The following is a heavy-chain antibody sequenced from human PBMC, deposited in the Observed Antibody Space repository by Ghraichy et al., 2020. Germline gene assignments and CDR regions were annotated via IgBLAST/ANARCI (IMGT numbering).Heavy chain of an antibody. D-gene: IGHD3-22*01. J-gene: IGHJ4*02. CDR3: TIHYYDSSGYYWAYFDY. CDR1: GFTFSNAW. Sequence: GGSLRLSCAASGFTFSNAWMSWVRQAPGKGLEWVGRIKSKTDGGTTDYAAPVKGRFTISRDDSKNTLYLQMNSLKTEDTAVYYCTIHYYDSSGYYWAYFDYWGQGTLVTVSS. CDR2: IKSKTDGGTT. V-gene: IGHV3-15*01.